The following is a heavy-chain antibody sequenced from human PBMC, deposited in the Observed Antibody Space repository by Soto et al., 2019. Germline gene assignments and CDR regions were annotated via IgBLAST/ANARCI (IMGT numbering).Heavy chain of an antibody. CDR1: GFSLTSTAVG. V-gene: IGHV2-5*02. J-gene: IGHJ4*02. CDR3: AHGSGWLFDF. CDR2: IYWDDDN. D-gene: IGHD6-19*01. Sequence: QITLKESGPTLVKPTQTLTLTCTFSGFSLTSTAVGVGFFRQPPGKALEWLALIYWDDDNHYSPSLKTRLTFTKDTSKNEVVLTMTNMDPVDPATYYCAHGSGWLFDFWGPGILVTVSS.